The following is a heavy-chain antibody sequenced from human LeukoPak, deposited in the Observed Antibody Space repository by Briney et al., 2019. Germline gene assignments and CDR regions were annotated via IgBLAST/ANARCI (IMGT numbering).Heavy chain of an antibody. CDR1: GFTFRSYA. V-gene: IGHV3-23*01. Sequence: PGGSLRLSCAASGFTFRSYAIYWVRQAPGKGLEWVSGISGSGGDTYFADSVKGRFTISRDHSKNTVFLQMDSLRAEDTAVYYCAKTTAGNSSGRYPGRPVDYWGQGTLVTVSS. CDR2: ISGSGGDT. D-gene: IGHD6-19*01. J-gene: IGHJ4*02. CDR3: AKTTAGNSSGRYPGRPVDY.